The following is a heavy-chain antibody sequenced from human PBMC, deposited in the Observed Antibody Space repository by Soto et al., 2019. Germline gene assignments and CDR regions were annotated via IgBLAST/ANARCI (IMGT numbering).Heavy chain of an antibody. D-gene: IGHD6-19*01. CDR1: GGSISSGGYY. Sequence: QVQLQESGPGLVKPSQTLSLTCTVSGGSISSGGYYWSWIRQHPGMSLEGIGYIYYNGSTYYNPSLKSRVTISVVTSNDQFSLKLSSVTAAATAVYYCARDFTDSSGPTLGMGVWGQGTTVTVSS. J-gene: IGHJ6*02. V-gene: IGHV4-31*03. CDR2: IYYNGST. CDR3: ARDFTDSSGPTLGMGV.